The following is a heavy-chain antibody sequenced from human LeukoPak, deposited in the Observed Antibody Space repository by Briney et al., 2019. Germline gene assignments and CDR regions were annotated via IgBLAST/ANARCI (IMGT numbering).Heavy chain of an antibody. CDR1: GFTFSSYS. Sequence: GGSLRLSCAASGFTFSSYSMNWVRQAPGKGLEWVSSISSSSSYIYYADSVKGRFTISRDNAKNSLYLQMNSLRAEDTAVYYCARDTLDAKKYYYYGMDVWGQGTTVTVSS. J-gene: IGHJ6*02. V-gene: IGHV3-21*01. CDR2: ISSSSSYI. D-gene: IGHD2-8*01. CDR3: ARDTLDAKKYYYYGMDV.